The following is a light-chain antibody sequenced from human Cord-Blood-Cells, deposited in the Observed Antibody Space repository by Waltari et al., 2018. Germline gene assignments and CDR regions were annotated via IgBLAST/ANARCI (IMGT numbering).Light chain of an antibody. CDR3: SSYTSSSTLV. CDR1: SSNVGGYTY. V-gene: IGLV2-14*03. Sequence: QSALTQPASVSGSPGQSITISCTGTSSNVGGYTYVSWYHQRPGKAPKLIIYDVSNRPSGVSNRFSCSKAGNTASLTISGLQAEDEADYYCSSYTSSSTLVFGGGTKLTVL. J-gene: IGLJ3*02. CDR2: DVS.